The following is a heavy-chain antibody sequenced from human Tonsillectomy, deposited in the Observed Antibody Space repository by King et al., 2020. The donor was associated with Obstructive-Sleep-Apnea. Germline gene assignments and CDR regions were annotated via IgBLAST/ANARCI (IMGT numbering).Heavy chain of an antibody. J-gene: IGHJ4*02. CDR2: IKRKIDGETT. Sequence: VQLVESGGGLVKPGGSLRLSCVVSGFTFSNAWMSWVRQAPGKGLEWVGRIKRKIDGETTDYAAPVNGRFTMSRDDSKNTLYLQRNSLKTEDTAVYYCFPRPDYWGQGTLVSVSS. V-gene: IGHV3-15*01. CDR1: GFTFSNAW. CDR3: FPRPDY.